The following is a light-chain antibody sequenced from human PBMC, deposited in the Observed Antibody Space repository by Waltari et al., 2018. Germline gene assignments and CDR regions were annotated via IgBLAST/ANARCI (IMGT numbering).Light chain of an antibody. CDR2: GAS. Sequence: ETVLTQSPGTLSLSPGERATLSCRASQSVSSSYFAWYQQKPGQAPRLLIDGASSRATGIPDRFSGSESGSDFTLTINSLEPEDFAVYYCQQYASPPTFGQGTKLEI. CDR1: QSVSSSY. V-gene: IGKV3-20*01. CDR3: QQYASPPT. J-gene: IGKJ2*01.